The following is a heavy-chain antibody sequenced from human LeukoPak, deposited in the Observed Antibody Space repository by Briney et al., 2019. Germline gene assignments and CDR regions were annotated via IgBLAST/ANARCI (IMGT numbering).Heavy chain of an antibody. CDR3: ARGGGSSPSDY. J-gene: IGHJ4*02. CDR2: IYYSGST. CDR1: GGSISSYY. Sequence: SETLSLTCTVSGGSISSYYWSWIRQPPGKGLEWIGYIYYSGSTNYNPSLKSRVTISVDTSKNQFSLKLSSVTAADTAVYYCARGGGSSPSDYWGQGTLVTVSS. D-gene: IGHD6-6*01. V-gene: IGHV4-59*01.